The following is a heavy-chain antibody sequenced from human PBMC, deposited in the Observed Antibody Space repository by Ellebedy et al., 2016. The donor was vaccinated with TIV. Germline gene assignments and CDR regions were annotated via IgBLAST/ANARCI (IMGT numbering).Heavy chain of an antibody. CDR2: MNAGNGDT. Sequence: AASVKVSCKASGYTFTGYLVHWVRQAPGQGLEWIGFMNAGNGDTQYSEKLQDRVVMTRDTSAGTAYLELTGLRSEDTAIYYCARGSYGRPDYWGQGTLVTVSS. D-gene: IGHD2-21*01. J-gene: IGHJ4*02. CDR1: GYTFTGYL. V-gene: IGHV1-3*01. CDR3: ARGSYGRPDY.